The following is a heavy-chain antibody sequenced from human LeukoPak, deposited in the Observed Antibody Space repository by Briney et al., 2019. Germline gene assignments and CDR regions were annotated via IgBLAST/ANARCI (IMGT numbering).Heavy chain of an antibody. Sequence: SETLSLTCTVSGYSISSGYYWGWIRQPPGQGLEWIGSIYHSGSTYYNPSLKSRVTISVDTSKNQFSLKLSSVTAADTAVYYCAREGLNAGAANYDILTGYWSGGDYWGQGTLVTVSS. D-gene: IGHD3-9*01. CDR2: IYHSGST. CDR1: GYSISSGYY. CDR3: AREGLNAGAANYDILTGYWSGGDY. J-gene: IGHJ4*02. V-gene: IGHV4-38-2*02.